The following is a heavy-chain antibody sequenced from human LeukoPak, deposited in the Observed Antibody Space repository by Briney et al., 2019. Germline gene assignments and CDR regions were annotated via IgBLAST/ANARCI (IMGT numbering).Heavy chain of an antibody. CDR3: ARERYYSSGNYNNRIDY. D-gene: IGHD3-10*01. Sequence: ASVKVSCKASGYTFTGYYMHWVRQAPGRGLEWMGWINPNSGGTNYAQKFQGRVTMTRDTSISTAYMELSRLRSDDTALYYCARERYYSSGNYNNRIDYWGQGTLVTVSS. CDR1: GYTFTGYY. CDR2: INPNSGGT. J-gene: IGHJ4*02. V-gene: IGHV1-2*02.